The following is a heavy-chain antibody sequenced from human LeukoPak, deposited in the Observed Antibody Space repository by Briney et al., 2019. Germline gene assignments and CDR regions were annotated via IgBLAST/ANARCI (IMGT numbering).Heavy chain of an antibody. CDR2: IIPMLGIA. CDR3: ARALIATPLRVVVPEAATNYYGMDV. D-gene: IGHD2-2*01. Sequence: SVTVSFKASGGTLISYGINWVRQAPGQGLEWMGRIIPMLGIANFEQKFQGRVTITADKSTSTAYMELSSLRSEDTAVYYCARALIATPLRVVVPEAATNYYGMDVWGQGTTVTVSS. V-gene: IGHV1-69*04. CDR1: GGTLISYG. J-gene: IGHJ6*02.